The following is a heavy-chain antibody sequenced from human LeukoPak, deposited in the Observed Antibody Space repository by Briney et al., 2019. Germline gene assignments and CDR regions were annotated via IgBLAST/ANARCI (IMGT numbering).Heavy chain of an antibody. CDR1: GVSISSSYSY. CDR2: IYYTGNT. CDR3: ARVGLGVVPAAHMDV. D-gene: IGHD2-2*01. Sequence: MTSETLSLTCTVSGVSISSSYSYWGWIRQPPGMGLQWIGSIYYTGNTYYNASLKSQVSISIDTSKNQFSLKLTSVTAADTAVYYCARVGLGVVPAAHMDVWGKGTTVTISS. J-gene: IGHJ6*03. V-gene: IGHV4-39*01.